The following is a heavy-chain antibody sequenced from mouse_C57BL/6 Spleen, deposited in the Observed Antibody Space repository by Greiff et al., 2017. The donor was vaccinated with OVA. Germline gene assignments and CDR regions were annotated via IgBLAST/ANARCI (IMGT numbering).Heavy chain of an antibody. Sequence: DVQRVASGPELVKPGASVKIPCKASGYTFTDYNMDWVKQSHGKSLEWIGDINPNNGGTIYNQKFKGKATLTVDKSSSTAYMELRSLTSEDTAVYYCARNYGSFFDYWGQGTTLTVSS. CDR2: INPNNGGT. D-gene: IGHD1-1*01. CDR1: GYTFTDYN. CDR3: ARNYGSFFDY. V-gene: IGHV1-18*01. J-gene: IGHJ2*01.